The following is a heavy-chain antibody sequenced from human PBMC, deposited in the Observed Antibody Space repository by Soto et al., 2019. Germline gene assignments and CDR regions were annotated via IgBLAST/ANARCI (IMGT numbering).Heavy chain of an antibody. CDR1: GFTLSRHY. CDR2: LKKDGSEE. CDR3: ARDVGWYRFDC. Sequence: GGSLRLSCAASGFTLSRHYMSWVRQTPGKGLEWVAILKKDGSEEYYADSVEGRFTISRDNARNSLYLQMNSLRVEDTAVYYCARDVGWYRFDCWGQGTLVTVSS. V-gene: IGHV3-7*01. D-gene: IGHD6-19*01. J-gene: IGHJ4*02.